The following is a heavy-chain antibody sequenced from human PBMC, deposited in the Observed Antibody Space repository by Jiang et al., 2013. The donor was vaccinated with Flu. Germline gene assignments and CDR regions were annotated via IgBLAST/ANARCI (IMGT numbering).Heavy chain of an antibody. CDR2: INHSGST. CDR1: GGSFSGYY. Sequence: LLKPSETLSFTCAVYGGSFSGYYWSWIRQPPGKGLEWIGEINHSGSTNYNPSLKSRVTISVDTSKNQFSLKLSSVTAADTAVYYCARAESGMAAAGPPAFDIWGQGTMVTVSS. J-gene: IGHJ3*02. D-gene: IGHD6-13*01. V-gene: IGHV4-34*01. CDR3: ARAESGMAAAGPPAFDI.